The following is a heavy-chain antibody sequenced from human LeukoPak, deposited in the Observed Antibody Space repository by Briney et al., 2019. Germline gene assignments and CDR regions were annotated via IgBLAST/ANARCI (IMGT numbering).Heavy chain of an antibody. D-gene: IGHD4-17*01. CDR1: GFTFSGYV. V-gene: IGHV3-21*01. CDR3: ARDLYGDYDFCY. Sequence: PGGSLRLSCAASGFTFSGYVTTWVRQAPGKGLECVSSITFSSSHIYYADSVKGRFTISRDNAKNSLYLQMNSLRAEDTAVYYCARDLYGDYDFCYWGQGTLVTVSS. J-gene: IGHJ4*02. CDR2: ITFSSSHI.